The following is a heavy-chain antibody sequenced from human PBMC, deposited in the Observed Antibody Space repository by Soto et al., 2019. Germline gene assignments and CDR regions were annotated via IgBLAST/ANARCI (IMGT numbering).Heavy chain of an antibody. V-gene: IGHV3-30*03. CDR2: ISYDGSNK. CDR1: GFPFTTYG. J-gene: IGHJ4*02. Sequence: QVQLVESGGGVVQPGRSLRRSCAASGFPFTTYGMHWVREGPGKGLEWVAVISYDGSNKYYADSVKGRFTISRDNSKNTLYLQMNSLRPEDRALYYCVGGQYYFDYRGQGTLVTVSS. CDR3: VGGQYYFDY. D-gene: IGHD3-10*01.